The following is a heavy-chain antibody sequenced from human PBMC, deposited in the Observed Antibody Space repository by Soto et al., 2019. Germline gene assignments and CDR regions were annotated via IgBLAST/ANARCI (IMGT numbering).Heavy chain of an antibody. J-gene: IGHJ4*02. CDR1: GFTFSSYS. Sequence: VQLVESGGGLVQPGGSLRLSCAASGFTFSSYSMNWVRQAPGKGLEWVSYISSSSSTIYYADSVKGRFTISRDNAKNSLYLQMNSLRAEDTAVYYCASHCSGGSCYSSRIDYWGQGTLVTVSS. CDR2: ISSSSSTI. CDR3: ASHCSGGSCYSSRIDY. D-gene: IGHD2-15*01. V-gene: IGHV3-48*01.